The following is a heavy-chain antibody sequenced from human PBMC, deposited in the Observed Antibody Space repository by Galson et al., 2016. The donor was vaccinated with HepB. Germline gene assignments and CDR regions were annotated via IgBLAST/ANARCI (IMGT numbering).Heavy chain of an antibody. V-gene: IGHV3-72*01. Sequence: SLRLSCAASGFTFSDHYMEWVRQAPGKGLEWVARSRNKARSYTTEYAASVKGRFTISRDNAENSLYLQMNSLRAEDTAVYYCVRDGRNGWHFDSWSQGTLVTVSS. CDR1: GFTFSDHY. J-gene: IGHJ4*02. D-gene: IGHD6-19*01. CDR3: VRDGRNGWHFDS. CDR2: SRNKARSYTT.